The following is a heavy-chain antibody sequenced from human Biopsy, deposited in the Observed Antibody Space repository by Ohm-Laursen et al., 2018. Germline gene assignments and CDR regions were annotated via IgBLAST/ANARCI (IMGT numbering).Heavy chain of an antibody. CDR3: AREYPEGDV. Sequence: SSVKVSCKTSTGTFDSYGVTWVRQAPGQGLEWMGRIIPLLGITNYAERFQGRVTISVDRSTSTAYMELSSLKSEDTAVYYCAREYPEGDVWGQGTSVTVSS. CDR2: IIPLLGIT. CDR1: TGTFDSYG. V-gene: IGHV1-69*04. J-gene: IGHJ6*02. D-gene: IGHD2-2*02.